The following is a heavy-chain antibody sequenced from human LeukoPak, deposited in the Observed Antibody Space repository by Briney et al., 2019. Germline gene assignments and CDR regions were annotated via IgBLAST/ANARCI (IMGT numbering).Heavy chain of an antibody. CDR3: ARGGRRITIFGVVFY. CDR1: GGTFSSYA. D-gene: IGHD3-3*01. Sequence: ASVKVSCKASGGTFSSYAISWVRQAPGQGLEWMGGIIPIFGTANYAQKFQGRVTMTRDTSISTAYMELSRLRSDDTAVYYCARGGRRITIFGVVFYWGQGTLVTVSS. V-gene: IGHV1-69*05. J-gene: IGHJ4*02. CDR2: IIPIFGTA.